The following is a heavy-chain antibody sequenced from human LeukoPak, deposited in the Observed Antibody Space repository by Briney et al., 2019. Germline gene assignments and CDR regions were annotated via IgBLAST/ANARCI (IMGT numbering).Heavy chain of an antibody. D-gene: IGHD5-18*01. CDR2: IKQDGSER. J-gene: IGHJ4*02. Sequence: PGGSLRLSCAASGFTFSSYWMSWVRQAPGKGLEWLAIIKQDGSERYYVDSVKGRFTISRDNAKNSLYLQMDSLRAEDTAVYYCARDWSLEGYVVETAMIRDQGTLVTVSS. CDR3: ARDWSLEGYVVETAMI. CDR1: GFTFSSYW. V-gene: IGHV3-7*01.